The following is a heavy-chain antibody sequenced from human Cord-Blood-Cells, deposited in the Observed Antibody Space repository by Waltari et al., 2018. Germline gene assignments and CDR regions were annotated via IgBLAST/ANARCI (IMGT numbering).Heavy chain of an antibody. CDR1: GGSFSGYY. Sequence: QVQLQQWGAGLLKPSETLSLTCAVYGGSFSGYYWSWIRQPPGKGLEWIGEIKHSGSTNYNPSLKSRVTISVDTSKNQFSLKLSSVTAADTAVYYCARGARLYYYDSSGLDYWGQGTLVTVSS. CDR2: IKHSGST. D-gene: IGHD3-22*01. J-gene: IGHJ4*02. CDR3: ARGARLYYYDSSGLDY. V-gene: IGHV4-34*01.